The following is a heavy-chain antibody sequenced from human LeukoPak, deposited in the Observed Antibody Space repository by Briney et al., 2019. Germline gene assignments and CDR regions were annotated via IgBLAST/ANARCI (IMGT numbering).Heavy chain of an antibody. CDR2: ISSGGDSI. V-gene: IGHV3-11*01. CDR1: DFVLSDHY. CDR3: AREMEGDFGSATFFDL. J-gene: IGHJ4*02. D-gene: IGHD3-10*01. Sequence: GGSLRLSCAASDFVLSDHYMSWVRQAPGKGLEWVSYISSGGDSIYYADSVKGRFTISRDNAKNSLYLQMSSLRAEDTAVYYCAREMEGDFGSATFFDLWGQGSMVTVSS.